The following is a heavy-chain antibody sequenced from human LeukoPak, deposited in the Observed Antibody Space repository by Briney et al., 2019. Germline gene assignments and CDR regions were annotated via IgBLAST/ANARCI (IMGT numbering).Heavy chain of an antibody. J-gene: IGHJ4*02. Sequence: SETLSLTCTVSGDSISTGGYYWSWVRQHPGRGLEWIGNIYFSGSTNYNPSLKRRVAISVDTSKNQFFLNPTSVTVADTAVYYCARVQTYFFDSRGLFYFDYWGQGTLVTVSS. V-gene: IGHV4-31*03. CDR3: ARVQTYFFDSRGLFYFDY. CDR2: IYFSGST. CDR1: GDSISTGGYY. D-gene: IGHD3-22*01.